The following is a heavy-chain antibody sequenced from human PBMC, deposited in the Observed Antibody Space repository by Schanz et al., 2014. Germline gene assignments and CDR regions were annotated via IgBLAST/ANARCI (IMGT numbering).Heavy chain of an antibody. V-gene: IGHV3-30*03. J-gene: IGHJ4*02. CDR1: GFSFSSYS. D-gene: IGHD3-10*01. Sequence: ADLVESGGGLIQRGESLRLSCSASGFSFSSYSMNWVRQAPGKGLEWVAVISYDGSNKYYADSVKGRFTISRENAKNSLYLQMNSLRAGDTAVYYCARVPYGSGSYWDYWGQGTLVTVSS. CDR3: ARVPYGSGSYWDY. CDR2: ISYDGSNK.